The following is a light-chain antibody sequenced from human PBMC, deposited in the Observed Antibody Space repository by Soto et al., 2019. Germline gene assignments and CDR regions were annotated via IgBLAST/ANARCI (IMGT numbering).Light chain of an antibody. V-gene: IGKV1-5*01. CDR1: QSIRSW. CDR3: QQYDSFSKT. Sequence: DLQMTQSPSTLSASVGDRVTITCRASQSIRSWLAWYQQKPGKAPQLLISDASNLEGGVPSRFSGSGSGTEFTLTISSLQPDDFATYYCQQYDSFSKTCGRGTKVEVK. J-gene: IGKJ1*01. CDR2: DAS.